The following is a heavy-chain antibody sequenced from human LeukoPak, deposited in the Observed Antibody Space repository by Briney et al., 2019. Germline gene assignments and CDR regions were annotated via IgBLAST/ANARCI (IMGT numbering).Heavy chain of an antibody. CDR2: ISGSGGST. Sequence: PGGSLRNSCAATGFTFSSYAMSWVRQAPRKGLEWVSAISGSGGSTYYADSVKGRFTISRDNSENTLYLQMNSLRAEDTAVYYCAGVGWYYFDYWGQGTLVIVSS. V-gene: IGHV3-23*01. D-gene: IGHD6-19*01. CDR1: GFTFSSYA. CDR3: AGVGWYYFDY. J-gene: IGHJ4*02.